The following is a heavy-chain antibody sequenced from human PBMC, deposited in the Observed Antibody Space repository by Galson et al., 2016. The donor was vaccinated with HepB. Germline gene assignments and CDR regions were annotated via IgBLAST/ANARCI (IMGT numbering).Heavy chain of an antibody. CDR3: AKASVIAVAGTGFDY. CDR1: GFTFSNYA. D-gene: IGHD6-19*01. CDR2: LSGSGGST. Sequence: SLRLSCAASGFTFSNYAMSWVRQAPGKGLEWVSGLSGSGGSTYYADSVKGRFTISRDNSKNTLYLQMNSLRAGDTAVYYCAKASVIAVAGTGFDYWGQGALVTVSS. V-gene: IGHV3-23*01. J-gene: IGHJ4*02.